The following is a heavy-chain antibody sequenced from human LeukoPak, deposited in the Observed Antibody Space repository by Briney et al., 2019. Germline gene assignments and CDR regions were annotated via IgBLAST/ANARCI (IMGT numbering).Heavy chain of an antibody. J-gene: IGHJ4*02. V-gene: IGHV3-23*01. D-gene: IGHD2/OR15-2a*01. Sequence: PAGGSLRLSCAASGFTFSSYAMSWVRQAPGKGLEWVSAISGSGGSTYYADSVEGRFTISRDNSKNTLYLQMNSLRAEDTAVYYCAKPRQYYPLFDYWGQGTLVTVSS. CDR3: AKPRQYYPLFDY. CDR1: GFTFSSYA. CDR2: ISGSGGST.